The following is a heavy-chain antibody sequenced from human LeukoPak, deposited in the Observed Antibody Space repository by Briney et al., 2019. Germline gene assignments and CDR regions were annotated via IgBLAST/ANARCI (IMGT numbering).Heavy chain of an antibody. CDR2: IYYSGST. V-gene: IGHV4-34*01. CDR3: ARESRRGYYFDY. CDR1: GGSFSGYY. D-gene: IGHD3-16*01. J-gene: IGHJ4*02. Sequence: SETLSLTCAVYGGSFSGYYWSWIRQPPGKGLEWIGSIYYSGSTYYNPSLKSRVTISVDTSKNQFPLKLSSVTAADTAVYYCARESRRGYYFDYWGQGILVTVSS.